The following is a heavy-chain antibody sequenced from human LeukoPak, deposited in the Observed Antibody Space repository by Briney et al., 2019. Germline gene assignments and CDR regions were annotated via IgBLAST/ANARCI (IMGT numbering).Heavy chain of an antibody. D-gene: IGHD6-25*01. CDR3: ARSMTSGAFDI. CDR1: GGSFSGYY. CDR2: INHSGST. J-gene: IGHJ3*02. Sequence: SETLSLTCAVYGGSFSGYYWSWIRQPPGKGLEWIGEINHSGSTNYNPSLKSRVTMSVDTSKNQFSLKLSSVTAADTAVYYCARSMTSGAFDIWGQGTMVTVSS. V-gene: IGHV4-34*01.